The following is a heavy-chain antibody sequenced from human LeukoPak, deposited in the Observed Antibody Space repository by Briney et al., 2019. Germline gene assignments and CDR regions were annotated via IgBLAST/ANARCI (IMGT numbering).Heavy chain of an antibody. V-gene: IGHV3-23*01. CDR1: GFTYSDYA. J-gene: IGHJ1*01. CDR3: AKDSGYGDYGGAYFQH. Sequence: GGSLRLSCAASGFTYSDYAMSCVRQAPGKGLEWVSAITVNSGATYYADSVKGRFTISSDNSKSTLYLQMNSLRAEDTAVYYCAKDSGYGDYGGAYFQHWSQGTLVIVSS. CDR2: ITVNSGAT. D-gene: IGHD4-23*01.